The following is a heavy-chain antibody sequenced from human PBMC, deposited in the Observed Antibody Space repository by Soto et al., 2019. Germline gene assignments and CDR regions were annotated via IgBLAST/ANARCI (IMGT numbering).Heavy chain of an antibody. J-gene: IGHJ5*02. Sequence: KASETLSLTCTVSGGSISSSSYYWGWIRQPPGEGLEWIGSIYYSGSTYYNPSLKSRVTISVDTSKNQFSLKLSSVTAADTAVYYCARPTYRRRDIADRLPFGSWFDPWGQGTLVTVSS. V-gene: IGHV4-39*01. CDR2: IYYSGST. CDR1: GGSISSSSYY. D-gene: IGHD6-6*01. CDR3: ARPTYRRRDIADRLPFGSWFDP.